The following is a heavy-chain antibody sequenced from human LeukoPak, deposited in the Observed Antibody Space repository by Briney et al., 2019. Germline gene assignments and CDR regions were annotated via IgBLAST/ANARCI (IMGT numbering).Heavy chain of an antibody. D-gene: IGHD3-22*01. Sequence: ASVKVSCKASGYTFTSYGISWVRQAPGQGLEWMGWISAYNGNTNYAQKLQGRVTMTTDTSTSTAYMELRSLRSDDTAVYYCARGRALYYYDSSGYCDYWGQGTLVTVSS. CDR2: ISAYNGNT. V-gene: IGHV1-18*01. CDR3: ARGRALYYYDSSGYCDY. CDR1: GYTFTSYG. J-gene: IGHJ4*02.